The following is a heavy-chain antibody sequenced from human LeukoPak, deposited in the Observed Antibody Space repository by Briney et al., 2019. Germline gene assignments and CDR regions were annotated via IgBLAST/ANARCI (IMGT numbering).Heavy chain of an antibody. CDR1: GYTFTSYG. Sequence: GASVKVSCKASGYTFTSYGISWVRQAPGQGLEWMGWINTNTGNPTYAQGFTGRFVFSLDTSASTAYLQISSLKAEDTAVYYCARWENSYGYPFDYWGQGTLVTVSS. CDR3: ARWENSYGYPFDY. V-gene: IGHV7-4-1*02. D-gene: IGHD5-18*01. J-gene: IGHJ4*02. CDR2: INTNTGNP.